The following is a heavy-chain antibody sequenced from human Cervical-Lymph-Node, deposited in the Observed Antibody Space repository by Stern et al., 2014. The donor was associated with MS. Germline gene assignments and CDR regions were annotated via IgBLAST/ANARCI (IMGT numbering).Heavy chain of an antibody. Sequence: QVQLVQSGAEVKKPGSSVKVSCKASGGAFSDHPISWVRQAPGQGLEWMGGSIPMFGTNYAQKFQGRVTITADESTTTTYMELSSLRSEDTAIYYCARDRDSTITTYGALDVWGQGTTVIVSS. CDR3: ARDRDSTITTYGALDV. J-gene: IGHJ6*02. V-gene: IGHV1-69*01. D-gene: IGHD4-11*01. CDR2: SIPMFGT. CDR1: GGAFSDHP.